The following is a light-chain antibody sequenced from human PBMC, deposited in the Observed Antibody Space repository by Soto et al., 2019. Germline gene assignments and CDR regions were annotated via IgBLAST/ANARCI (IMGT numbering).Light chain of an antibody. J-gene: IGLJ2*01. CDR1: SSDVGSYNL. CDR3: CSYAGSRIVV. Sequence: QSVLTQPASVSGSPGQSITISCTGTSSDVGSYNLVSWYQQHPGKAPKLMIYEATKRPSGVSDRFSGSKSGNTASPTISGLLAEDEADYYCCSYAGSRIVVFGGGTKLTVL. V-gene: IGLV2-23*01. CDR2: EAT.